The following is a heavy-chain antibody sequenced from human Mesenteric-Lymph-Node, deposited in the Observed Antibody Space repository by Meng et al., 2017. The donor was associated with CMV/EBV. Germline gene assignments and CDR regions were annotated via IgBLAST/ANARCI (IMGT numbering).Heavy chain of an antibody. V-gene: IGHV1-69*05. CDR2: IIPIFGTA. D-gene: IGHD3-22*01. CDR3: ARDRGYFDSTGLDY. CDR1: GGTFSSYA. Sequence: AAGGTFSSYAISWVRQAPGQGLEWMGGIIPIFGTANYAQKFQGRVTITTDESTSTAYMELSSLRSEDTAVYYCARDRGYFDSTGLDYWGPGTLVTVSS. J-gene: IGHJ4*02.